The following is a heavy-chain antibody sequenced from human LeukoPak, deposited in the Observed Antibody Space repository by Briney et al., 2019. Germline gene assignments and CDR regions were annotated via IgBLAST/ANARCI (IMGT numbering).Heavy chain of an antibody. V-gene: IGHV4-4*07. CDR2: IYTSGST. J-gene: IGHJ5*02. CDR1: GGSISSYY. CDR3: ARDGVLWFGELLSYWFDP. Sequence: SETLSLTCTVSGGSISSYYWSWIRQPAGKGLEWIGRIYTSGSTNYNPSLKSRVTMPVDTSKNQFSLKLSSVTAADTAVYYCARDGVLWFGELLSYWFDPWGQGTLVTVSS. D-gene: IGHD3-10*01.